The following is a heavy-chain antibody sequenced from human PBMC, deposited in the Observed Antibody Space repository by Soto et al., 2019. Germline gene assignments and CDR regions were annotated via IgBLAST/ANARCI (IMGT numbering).Heavy chain of an antibody. V-gene: IGHV4-31*03. D-gene: IGHD4-17*01. Sequence: QVQLQESGPGLVKPSQTLSLTCTVSGGSITGGGYYWSWIRQHPGKGLEWIGSIYYSGNTYYSPSLKSRVSIAVDPSKNHFSLRLSSVTAADTAVYYCARDPSYGDYSYYGMDVWGQGTTVTVSS. CDR1: GGSITGGGYY. CDR2: IYYSGNT. J-gene: IGHJ6*02. CDR3: ARDPSYGDYSYYGMDV.